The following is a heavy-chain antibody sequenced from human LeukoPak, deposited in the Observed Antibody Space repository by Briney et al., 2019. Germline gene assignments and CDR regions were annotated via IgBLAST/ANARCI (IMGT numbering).Heavy chain of an antibody. D-gene: IGHD5-18*01. J-gene: IGHJ4*02. CDR3: ARGLSSYGSGNDY. CDR2: MNPNSGNT. V-gene: IGHV1-8*01. CDR1: GYTFTSYD. Sequence: ASVKVSCKASGYTFTSYDINWVRQATGQGLEWMGWMNPNSGNTGYAQKFQGRVTMTRNTSISTAYMEPSSPRSEDTAVYYCARGLSSYGSGNDYWGQGTLVTVSS.